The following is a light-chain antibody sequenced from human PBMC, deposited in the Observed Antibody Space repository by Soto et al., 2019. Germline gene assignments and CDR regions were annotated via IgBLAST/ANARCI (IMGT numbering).Light chain of an antibody. Sequence: DIQMTQSPSTLSASVGDRVTITCRASQSISTWLAWYQQKPGKAPKLLIYTASNLERGVPSRFSGSGSGTEFTLTISSLQPDDFATYYCQQHNSYPRTFGQGTRWKSN. J-gene: IGKJ1*01. CDR1: QSISTW. V-gene: IGKV1-5*03. CDR3: QQHNSYPRT. CDR2: TAS.